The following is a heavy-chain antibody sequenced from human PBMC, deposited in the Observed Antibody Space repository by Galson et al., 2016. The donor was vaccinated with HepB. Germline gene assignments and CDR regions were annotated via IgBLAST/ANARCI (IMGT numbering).Heavy chain of an antibody. V-gene: IGHV1-46*01. J-gene: IGHJ2*01. CDR2: INPGGGST. Sequence: SVKVSCKAFAYTFINYYIHWVRQAPGQGLEWMGIINPGGGSTIYAPKFQGRVTMTSDMSTSTVYLELNSLRHEDTAVYYCSRFGHLLTGYHSFCDLRGSFDLWGRGTLVSVSS. CDR3: SRFGHLLTGYHSFCDLRGSFDL. D-gene: IGHD3-9*01. CDR1: AYTFINYY.